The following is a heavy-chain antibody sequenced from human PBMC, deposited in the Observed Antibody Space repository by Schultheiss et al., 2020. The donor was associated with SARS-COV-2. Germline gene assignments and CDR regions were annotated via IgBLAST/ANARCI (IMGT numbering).Heavy chain of an antibody. Sequence: ASVKVSCKASGYTFTSYDINWVRQATGQGLEWMGWMNPNSGNTGYAQKFQGRVTMTRNTSISTAYMELRSLRSDDTAVYYCARDVAEYCSSTSCYGAKLYYYYGMDVWGQGTTVTVSS. D-gene: IGHD2-2*01. CDR2: MNPNSGNT. V-gene: IGHV1-8*01. J-gene: IGHJ6*02. CDR1: GYTFTSYD. CDR3: ARDVAEYCSSTSCYGAKLYYYYGMDV.